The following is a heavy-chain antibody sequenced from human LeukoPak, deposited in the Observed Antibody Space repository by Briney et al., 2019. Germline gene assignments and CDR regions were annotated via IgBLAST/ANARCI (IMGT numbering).Heavy chain of an antibody. D-gene: IGHD3-22*01. V-gene: IGHV1-2*02. CDR3: ARVPSYDSSGYTPYWYFDL. Sequence: ASVKVSCKASGYTFTGYYMHWVRQAPGQGLEWMGWINPNSGGTNYAQKFQGRVTMTRDTSISIAYMELSRLRSDDTAVYYCARVPSYDSSGYTPYWYFDLWGRGTLVTVSS. CDR1: GYTFTGYY. CDR2: INPNSGGT. J-gene: IGHJ2*01.